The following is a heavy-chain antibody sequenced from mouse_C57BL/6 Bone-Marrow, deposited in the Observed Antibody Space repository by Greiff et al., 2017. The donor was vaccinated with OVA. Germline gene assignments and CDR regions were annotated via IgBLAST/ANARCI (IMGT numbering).Heavy chain of an antibody. V-gene: IGHV1-69*01. CDR1: GYTFTSYW. CDR2: IDPSDSYT. Sequence: VQLQQPGAELVMPGASVKLSCKASGYTFTSYWMHWVKQRPGQGLEWIGEIDPSDSYTNYNQKFKGKSTLTVDKSSSTAYMQLSSLTSEDSAVYYCARTPLLRSHFDYWGQGTTLTVSS. J-gene: IGHJ2*01. CDR3: ARTPLLRSHFDY. D-gene: IGHD1-1*01.